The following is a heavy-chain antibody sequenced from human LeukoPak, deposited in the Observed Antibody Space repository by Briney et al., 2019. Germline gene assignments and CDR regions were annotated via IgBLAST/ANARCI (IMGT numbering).Heavy chain of an antibody. J-gene: IGHJ5*02. CDR1: GGTFSNYA. V-gene: IGHV1-69*13. CDR3: ASSRAYGSGSYYRGRYNWFDP. D-gene: IGHD3-10*01. CDR2: IIPIFGTA. Sequence: SVKVSCKASGGTFSNYAISWVRQAPGQGLEWMGGIIPIFGTANYAQKFQGRVTTTADESTSTAYMELSSLRSEDTAVYYCASSRAYGSGSYYRGRYNWFDPWGQGTLVTVSS.